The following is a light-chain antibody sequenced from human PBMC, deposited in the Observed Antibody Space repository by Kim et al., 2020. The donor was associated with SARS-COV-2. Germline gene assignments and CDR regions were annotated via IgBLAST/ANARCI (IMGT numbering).Light chain of an antibody. CDR1: KLGDKY. V-gene: IGLV3-1*01. Sequence: VSPGQTASIPCSGDKLGDKYACWYQQKPGQSPVLVIYQDTKRPSGIPERFSGSNSGNTATLTISGTQAMDEADYYCQAWDSSTYVFGPGTKVTVL. CDR2: QDT. J-gene: IGLJ1*01. CDR3: QAWDSSTYV.